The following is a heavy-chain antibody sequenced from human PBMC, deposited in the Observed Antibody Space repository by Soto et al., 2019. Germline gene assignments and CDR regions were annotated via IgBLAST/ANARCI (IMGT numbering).Heavy chain of an antibody. V-gene: IGHV1-2*02. D-gene: IGHD3-22*01. Sequence: QVQLVQSGAEVKEPGDSVRVSCEASGYTFTAYYIHWVRQAPGQGLEWMGWINPKFGDTTYAQDFQGRVSMTRDMSISTVYMELSRLTSDDTAIYYCAKDKSTTYYQRAEYFQHWGQGTLVTVSS. J-gene: IGHJ1*01. CDR2: INPKFGDT. CDR3: AKDKSTTYYQRAEYFQH. CDR1: GYTFTAYY.